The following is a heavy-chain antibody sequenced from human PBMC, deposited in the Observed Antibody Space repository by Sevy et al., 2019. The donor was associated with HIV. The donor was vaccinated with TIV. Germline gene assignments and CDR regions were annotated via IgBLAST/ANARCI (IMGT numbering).Heavy chain of an antibody. CDR2: ISSSGSTI. CDR3: ARDQGVYYYDSSGYIPYYFDY. Sequence: GESLKISCAASGFTFSDYYMSWIRQAPGKGLEWVSYISSSGSTIYYADSVKDRFTISRDNAKNSLYLQMNSLRAEDTAVYYCARDQGVYYYDSSGYIPYYFDYWGQGTLVTVSS. V-gene: IGHV3-11*01. J-gene: IGHJ4*02. D-gene: IGHD3-22*01. CDR1: GFTFSDYY.